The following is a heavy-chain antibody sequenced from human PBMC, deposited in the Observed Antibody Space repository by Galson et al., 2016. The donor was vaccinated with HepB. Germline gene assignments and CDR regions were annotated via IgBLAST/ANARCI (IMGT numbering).Heavy chain of an antibody. D-gene: IGHD3-16*01. V-gene: IGHV3-30-3*01. J-gene: IGHJ4*01. Sequence: SLRLSCAASGFTFSRYAMHWVRQAPGKGLEWVAVISDNGSNKYYADSVKGRFTISRDNSEHTLYLQMNSLRTEDTAMYYCATWGFTLGVDHWGQESWSPSPQ. CDR3: ATWGFTLGVDH. CDR1: GFTFSRYA. CDR2: ISDNGSNK.